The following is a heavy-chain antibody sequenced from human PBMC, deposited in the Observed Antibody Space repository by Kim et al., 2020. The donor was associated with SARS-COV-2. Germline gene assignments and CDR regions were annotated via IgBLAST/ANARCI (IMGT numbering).Heavy chain of an antibody. CDR3: ARDLVGPLGFGELFVYYYYGMDV. D-gene: IGHD3-10*01. V-gene: IGHV3-11*01. J-gene: IGHJ6*02. CDR1: GFTFSDYY. CDR2: ISSSGSTI. Sequence: GGSLRLSCAASGFTFSDYYMSWIRQAPGKGLEWVSYISSSGSTIYYADSVKGRFTISRDNAKNSLYLQMNSLRAEDTAVYYCARDLVGPLGFGELFVYYYYGMDVWGQGTTVTVSS.